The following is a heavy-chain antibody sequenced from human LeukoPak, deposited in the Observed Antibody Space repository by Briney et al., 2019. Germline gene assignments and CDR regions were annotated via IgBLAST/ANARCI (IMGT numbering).Heavy chain of an antibody. D-gene: IGHD3-22*01. J-gene: IGHJ3*02. Sequence: PGGSLRLSCAASGFTFSSYSMNWVRQAPGKGLEWVSSISSSSSYIFYADSVKGHLHISRDNAKTSMYLQMNSLRAEDTAVYYCARGGFYDSSGYYDAFDIWGQGTMVTVSS. CDR1: GFTFSSYS. CDR3: ARGGFYDSSGYYDAFDI. CDR2: ISSSSSYI. V-gene: IGHV3-21*01.